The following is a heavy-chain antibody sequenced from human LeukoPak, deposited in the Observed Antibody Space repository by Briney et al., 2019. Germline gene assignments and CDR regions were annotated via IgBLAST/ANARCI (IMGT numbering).Heavy chain of an antibody. CDR3: ARHRYYGSGSYRAPFDY. Sequence: GESLKISCKGSGYSFTTYWIAWVRQMPGKGLEWMGIIYPGDSDTRYSPSFQGQVTISADKSISTAYLQWSSLKASDTAMYYCARHRYYGSGSYRAPFDYWGQETLVTVSS. D-gene: IGHD3-10*01. CDR1: GYSFTTYW. V-gene: IGHV5-51*01. J-gene: IGHJ4*02. CDR2: IYPGDSDT.